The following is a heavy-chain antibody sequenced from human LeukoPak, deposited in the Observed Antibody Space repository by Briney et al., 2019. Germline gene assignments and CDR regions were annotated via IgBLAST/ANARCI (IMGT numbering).Heavy chain of an antibody. CDR3: ARPYTAYAFDY. Sequence: QPGGSLRLSCAASGFTFSSYEMNWVRQAPGKGLEWVSYISRSGSTIFYADSVKGRFTISRDNAKNSLYLQMNSLRAEDTAVYYCARPYTAYAFDYWGQGTLVTVSS. V-gene: IGHV3-48*03. CDR2: ISRSGSTI. J-gene: IGHJ4*02. CDR1: GFTFSSYE. D-gene: IGHD5-12*01.